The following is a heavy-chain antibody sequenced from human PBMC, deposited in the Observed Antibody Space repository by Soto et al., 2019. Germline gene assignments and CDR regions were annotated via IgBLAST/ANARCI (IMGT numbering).Heavy chain of an antibody. J-gene: IGHJ4*02. CDR2: IIPILGIA. Sequence: QVQLVQSGAEVKKPGSSVKVSCKASGGTFSSYTISWVRQAPGQGLEWMGRIIPILGIANYAQKFQGRVTITADKSTSTAYMELSSLSSEDTAGYYCLQRDTYYYGAGADYGGQGTLVTVSS. D-gene: IGHD3-10*01. CDR1: GGTFSSYT. CDR3: LQRDTYYYGAGADY. V-gene: IGHV1-69*02.